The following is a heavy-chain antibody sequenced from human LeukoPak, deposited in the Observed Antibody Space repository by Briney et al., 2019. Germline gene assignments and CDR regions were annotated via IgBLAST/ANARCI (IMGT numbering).Heavy chain of an antibody. CDR1: GFTFSSYS. D-gene: IGHD1-26*01. V-gene: IGHV3-21*01. Sequence: GGSLRLSCAASGFTFSSYSMNWVRQAPGKGLEWVSSMSVSSGLIYYADSVKGRFTISRDNAKSSLYLQMNRLRVEDTAVYYCARGFAGSASGAGYWGQGTLVTVSS. CDR3: ARGFAGSASGAGY. CDR2: MSVSSGLI. J-gene: IGHJ4*02.